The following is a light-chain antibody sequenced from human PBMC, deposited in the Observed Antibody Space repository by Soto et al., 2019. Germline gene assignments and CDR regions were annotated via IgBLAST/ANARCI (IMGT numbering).Light chain of an antibody. V-gene: IGKV3-15*01. CDR3: QQYNNWPPWT. Sequence: EVLMTQSPATLSVSPGERATLSCRASPSVSSNLAWYQQKPGQAPRLLIYGASTRATGIPVRFSGSGSGTEFTLTISSLQAEDFAVYYCQQYNNWPPWTFGQGTKVEIK. CDR2: GAS. J-gene: IGKJ1*01. CDR1: PSVSSN.